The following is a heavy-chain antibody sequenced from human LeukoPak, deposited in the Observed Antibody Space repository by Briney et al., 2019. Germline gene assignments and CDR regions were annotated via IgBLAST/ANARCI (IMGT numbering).Heavy chain of an antibody. CDR3: ARELVDTSMVNDY. CDR2: ISSSSSTI. V-gene: IGHV3-48*01. Sequence: GGSLRLSCAASGFTFSSYSMNWVRQAPGKGLEWVSYISSSSSTIYYADSVKGRFTISRDNAKNSLYLQMNSLRAEDTAVYYCARELVDTSMVNDYWGQGTLVTVSS. CDR1: GFTFSSYS. J-gene: IGHJ4*02. D-gene: IGHD5-18*01.